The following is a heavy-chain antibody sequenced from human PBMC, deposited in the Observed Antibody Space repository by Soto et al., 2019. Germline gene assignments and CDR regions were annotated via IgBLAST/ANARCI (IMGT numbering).Heavy chain of an antibody. Sequence: QVQLVQSGSELKKPGSSVMVSCKASGGTFSSYAINWVRQAPGQGLEWMGGVIPTFGTANYARKYQGRLTMTAYESTGAAYRELSSMRSEDTAGYYCASSGGMQLFGELSDFDCWRQGTLVTVSS. J-gene: IGHJ4*02. CDR3: ASSGGMQLFGELSDFDC. CDR1: GGTFSSYA. D-gene: IGHD3-10*02. V-gene: IGHV1-69*01. CDR2: VIPTFGTA.